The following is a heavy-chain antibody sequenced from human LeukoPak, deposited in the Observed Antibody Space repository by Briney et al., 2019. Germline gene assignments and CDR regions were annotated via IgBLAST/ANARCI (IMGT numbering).Heavy chain of an antibody. CDR1: GDSISSSRYY. CDR3: ARATADSSGSYLALYNWFDP. J-gene: IGHJ5*02. Sequence: SETLSLTCSVSGDSISSSRYYWGWIRQSPGKGLEWIGTIYYTRTTYYNPSLNSRVTISLDTSQNQFSLKLNSVTAADTAMYYCARATADSSGSYLALYNWFDPWGQGTLVTVSS. D-gene: IGHD3-22*01. V-gene: IGHV4-39*07. CDR2: IYYTRTT.